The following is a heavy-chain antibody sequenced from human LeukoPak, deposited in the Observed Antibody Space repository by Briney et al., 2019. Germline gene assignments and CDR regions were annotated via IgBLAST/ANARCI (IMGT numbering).Heavy chain of an antibody. CDR3: TISPVAGIDY. CDR2: IKSKTHGATT. V-gene: IGHV3-15*01. D-gene: IGHD6-19*01. CDR1: GVTFINAW. J-gene: IGHJ4*02. Sequence: PGGSLRLSCAASGVTFINAWMSWVRQTPGKGLEWVGRIKSKTHGATTDYAAPVKGRFAISRDDSKNTLYLQMNSLKTEDTAVYYCTISPVAGIDYWGQGTLVTVSS.